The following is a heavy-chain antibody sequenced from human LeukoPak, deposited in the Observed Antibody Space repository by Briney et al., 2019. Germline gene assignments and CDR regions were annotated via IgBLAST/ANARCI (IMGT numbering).Heavy chain of an antibody. V-gene: IGHV3-7*03. CDR1: GFTFSSYW. J-gene: IGHJ6*02. Sequence: GGSLRLSCAASGFTFSSYWMNWARQAPGKGLEWVASINHNGNVNYYVDSVKGRFTISRGNAKNTLYLQMSNLRAEDTAVDFCARGGGLDVWGQGATVTVSS. D-gene: IGHD3-16*01. CDR3: ARGGGLDV. CDR2: INHNGNVN.